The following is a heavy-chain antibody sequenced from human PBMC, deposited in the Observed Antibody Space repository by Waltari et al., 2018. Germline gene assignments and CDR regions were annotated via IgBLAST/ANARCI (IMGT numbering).Heavy chain of an antibody. Sequence: EVQLLESGGGLVQPGGSLTLSCAASGIPSRSYPMRWVRQAPGKWLEWVSTISASGGTFYADSVKGRFTVSRDSSKNTLSLQMNSLRAEDTAVYYCARGPAYYFDYWDQGTLVTVSS. V-gene: IGHV3-23*01. CDR2: ISASGGT. J-gene: IGHJ4*02. CDR3: ARGPAYYFDY. CDR1: GIPSRSYP.